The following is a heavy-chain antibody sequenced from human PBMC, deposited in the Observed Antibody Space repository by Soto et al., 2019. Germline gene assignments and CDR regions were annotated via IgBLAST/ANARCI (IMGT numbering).Heavy chain of an antibody. CDR1: GYTFTNYA. V-gene: IGHV1-18*01. J-gene: IGHJ5*01. D-gene: IGHD6-13*01. Sequence: QVQLVQSGGELKKPGASVKVSCKASGYTFTNYAISWVRQAPGRGLEWMGWVNTYNGNPNYAQIFQGRVTMTTDTSTGTAYMELRSLKSDDSAIYYCARDSQYSTSWQRFDSWGQEPWSPSPQ. CDR3: ARDSQYSTSWQRFDS. CDR2: VNTYNGNP.